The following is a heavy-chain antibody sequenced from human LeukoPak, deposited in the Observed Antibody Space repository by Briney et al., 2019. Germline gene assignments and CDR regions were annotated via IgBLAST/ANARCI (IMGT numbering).Heavy chain of an antibody. D-gene: IGHD2-8*01. CDR2: ISSSGSTI. J-gene: IGHJ4*02. Sequence: PGGSLRLSCAASGFTFSSYEMNWVRQAPGKGLEWVSYISSSGSTIYYADSVKGRFTISRDNAKNSLYLQMNSLRAEDTAVYYCARESTLIDYWGQGTLVTVSS. CDR1: GFTFSSYE. V-gene: IGHV3-48*03. CDR3: ARESTLIDY.